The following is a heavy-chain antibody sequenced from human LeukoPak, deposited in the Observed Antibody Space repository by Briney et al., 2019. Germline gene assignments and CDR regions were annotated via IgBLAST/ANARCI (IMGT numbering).Heavy chain of an antibody. Sequence: PAGSLRLSCAASGFTPSSKGMHWVRQAPGNGLEWVAVRWYDGSNKYYADFVKGRFTISRDNSKNTLYLQMNSLRAEDTAVYYCARDSHGAFDIWGQGTMVTVSS. CDR1: GFTPSSKG. CDR3: ARDSHGAFDI. CDR2: RWYDGSNK. V-gene: IGHV3-33*01. J-gene: IGHJ3*02.